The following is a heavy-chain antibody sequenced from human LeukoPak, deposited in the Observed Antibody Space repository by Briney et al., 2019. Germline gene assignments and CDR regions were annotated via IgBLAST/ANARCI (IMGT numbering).Heavy chain of an antibody. Sequence: EASVKVSCKASGYTFTGYYMHGVRQAPGQGLEWMGWINPNSGGTNYAQKFQGRVTMTSDTSISTSYMELSRLRSDDTAVYYCARVGDYASDAFDIWGQGTMVTVSS. D-gene: IGHD4-17*01. CDR2: INPNSGGT. J-gene: IGHJ3*02. CDR3: ARVGDYASDAFDI. CDR1: GYTFTGYY. V-gene: IGHV1-2*02.